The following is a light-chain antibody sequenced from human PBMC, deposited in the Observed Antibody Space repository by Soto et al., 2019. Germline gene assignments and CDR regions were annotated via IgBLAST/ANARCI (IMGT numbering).Light chain of an antibody. CDR3: QQSYSTPRT. CDR2: AAS. V-gene: IGKV1-39*01. Sequence: DIEMPQSPSSLSASVGDRFTITCRASQSISSYLNWYQQKPGKAPKILIYAASSLQSGVPSRFSGSGYGTDFNLTISSLQTEDFATYYCQQSYSTPRTFGQGTKVDIK. J-gene: IGKJ1*01. CDR1: QSISSY.